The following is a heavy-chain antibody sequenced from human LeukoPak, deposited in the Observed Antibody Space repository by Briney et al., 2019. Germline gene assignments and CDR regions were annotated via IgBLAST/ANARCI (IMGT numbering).Heavy chain of an antibody. CDR3: AREASGSTGYFDS. Sequence: SETLSLTCTVYGGSFGAHYWSWVRQPPGKGPEWIGEISHSGSTNYNPSLKSRVTISVDTSKNQVSLNLKSVTAADTAVYYCAREASGSTGYFDSWGQGTLVTVSS. V-gene: IGHV4-34*01. CDR1: GGSFGAHY. CDR2: ISHSGST. D-gene: IGHD1-26*01. J-gene: IGHJ4*02.